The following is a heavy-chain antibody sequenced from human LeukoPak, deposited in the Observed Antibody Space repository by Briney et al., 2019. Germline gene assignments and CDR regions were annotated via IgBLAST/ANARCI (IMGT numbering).Heavy chain of an antibody. D-gene: IGHD1-26*01. Sequence: GGSLRLSCAASGFTVSSNYMSWVRQAPGKGLEWVSVFYAGDSTYYSDSVKGRFTISRDNSKNTLFLQMNSLRVEDTAVYYCARDGTQGSKFLYMDVWGKGTTVTISS. J-gene: IGHJ6*03. CDR1: GFTVSSNY. CDR3: ARDGTQGSKFLYMDV. V-gene: IGHV3-53*01. CDR2: FYAGDST.